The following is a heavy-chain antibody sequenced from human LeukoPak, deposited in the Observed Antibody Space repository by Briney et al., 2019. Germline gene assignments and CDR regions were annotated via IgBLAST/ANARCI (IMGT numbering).Heavy chain of an antibody. Sequence: PSETLSLTCTVSGGSISSGGYYWSWLRQHPGKGLEWIGYIYYSGSTYYNPSLKSRVTISVDTSKNQFSLKLSSVTAADTAVYYCASLDGAYSGYEIGWGQGTLVTVSS. CDR1: GGSISSGGYY. D-gene: IGHD5-12*01. V-gene: IGHV4-31*03. J-gene: IGHJ4*02. CDR3: ASLDGAYSGYEIG. CDR2: IYYSGST.